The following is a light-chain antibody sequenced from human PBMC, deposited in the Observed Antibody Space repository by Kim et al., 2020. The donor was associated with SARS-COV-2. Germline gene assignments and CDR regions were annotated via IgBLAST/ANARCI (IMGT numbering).Light chain of an antibody. Sequence: DVQMTQSPSAMSASVGDRVTITCRASQDISNYLAWFQQKPGKVPQRLIYAASNLQRGVPSRFSGSGSGTEFTLTISSLQPEDFATYYCLQHRSLPLTFGGGTKVEI. V-gene: IGKV1-17*03. CDR2: AAS. CDR1: QDISNY. CDR3: LQHRSLPLT. J-gene: IGKJ4*01.